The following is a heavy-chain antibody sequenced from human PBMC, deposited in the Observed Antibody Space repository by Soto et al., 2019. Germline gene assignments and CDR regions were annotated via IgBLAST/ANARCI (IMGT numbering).Heavy chain of an antibody. CDR3: VRIPAAIGYMDV. V-gene: IGHV3-9*01. CDR2: IVWNNGNI. CDR1: GFTFDDYA. J-gene: IGHJ6*03. D-gene: IGHD2-2*02. Sequence: EVQLVESGGGLVQPGTSLRLSCAASGFTFDDYAVHWVRQAPGKGLEWVSGIVWNNGNIAYADSVKGRFIISRDNAKNSLYLQMNSLRTEDTALYYCVRIPAAIGYMDVWGKGTTVTVSS.